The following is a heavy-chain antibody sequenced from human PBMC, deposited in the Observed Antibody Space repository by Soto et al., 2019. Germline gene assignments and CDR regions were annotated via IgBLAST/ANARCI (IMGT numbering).Heavy chain of an antibody. Sequence: ASVKVSCKASGGTFSSYAISWVRQAPGQGLEWMGGIIPIFGTANYAQKFQGRVTITADESTSTAYMELRSLRSDDTAVYYCAREYYYDSSGPPKNNWFDPWGKGTLVTVYS. CDR2: IIPIFGTA. CDR1: GGTFSSYA. V-gene: IGHV1-69*13. CDR3: AREYYYDSSGPPKNNWFDP. D-gene: IGHD3-22*01. J-gene: IGHJ5*02.